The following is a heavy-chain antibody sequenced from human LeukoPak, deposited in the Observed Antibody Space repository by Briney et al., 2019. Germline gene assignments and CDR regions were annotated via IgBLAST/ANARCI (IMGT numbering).Heavy chain of an antibody. Sequence: ASVKVSCKASGGTLSSYALNWVRQAPGQGLEWIGRIIPIFAIVNYAQNFQGRVTITADKSTNTAYMELSSLRFEDTAFYYCARADSSGYSLDENFDYWGQGTLVTVS. CDR1: GGTLSSYA. D-gene: IGHD3-22*01. CDR2: IIPIFAIV. CDR3: ARADSSGYSLDENFDY. V-gene: IGHV1-69*17. J-gene: IGHJ4*02.